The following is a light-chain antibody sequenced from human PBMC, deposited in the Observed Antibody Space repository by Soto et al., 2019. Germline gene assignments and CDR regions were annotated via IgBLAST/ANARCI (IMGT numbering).Light chain of an antibody. J-gene: IGKJ4*01. V-gene: IGKV3-15*01. Sequence: EIVMTQSPATLSVSPGERATLSCRASQSVSSSLAWYQQKPGQAPWLLIYGASTRATGLPARFSGSGSGTEFTLTISSLQSEDFAVHYCQQYNNWPPLTFGGGTKVEIK. CDR2: GAS. CDR1: QSVSSS. CDR3: QQYNNWPPLT.